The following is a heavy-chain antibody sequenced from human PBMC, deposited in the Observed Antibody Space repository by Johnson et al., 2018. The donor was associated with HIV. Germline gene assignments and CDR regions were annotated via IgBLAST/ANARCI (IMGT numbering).Heavy chain of an antibody. Sequence: VQLVESGGGVVQPGRSLRLSCAASGFTFSSYGMHWVRQAPGKGLEWVALIWYDGTNKYYADSVKGRFTISRDNSKNTLYLQMNSLRAEDTAVYYCATGVGAKTLTDAFDIWGQGTMVTVSS. CDR2: IWYDGTNK. CDR1: GFTFSSYG. V-gene: IGHV3-33*01. D-gene: IGHD1-26*01. CDR3: ATGVGAKTLTDAFDI. J-gene: IGHJ3*02.